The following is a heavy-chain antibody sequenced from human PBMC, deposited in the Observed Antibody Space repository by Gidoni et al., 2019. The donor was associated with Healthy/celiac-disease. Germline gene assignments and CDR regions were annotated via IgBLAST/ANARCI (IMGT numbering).Heavy chain of an antibody. CDR3: ARDGGIAVAGTWYFDL. D-gene: IGHD6-19*01. Sequence: QVQLVQSGAEVKKPGSSVKVSCKASGGTFSSYAIRWVRQAPGQGLAWMRRIIPILGIANYAQKFQGRVTITADKSTSTAYMELSSLRSEDTAVYYCARDGGIAVAGTWYFDLWGRGTLVTVSS. J-gene: IGHJ2*01. V-gene: IGHV1-69*09. CDR2: IIPILGIA. CDR1: GGTFSSYA.